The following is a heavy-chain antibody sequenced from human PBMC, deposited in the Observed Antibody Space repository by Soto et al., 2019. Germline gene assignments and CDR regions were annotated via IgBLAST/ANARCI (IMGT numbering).Heavy chain of an antibody. J-gene: IGHJ4*02. CDR1: GGSFSGYY. D-gene: IGHD6-6*01. CDR3: AREGGQLVRFDY. CDR2: INHSGST. Sequence: SETLSLTCAVYGGSFSGYYWTWIRQPPGKGLEWIGEINHSGSTNYNPSIKSRVTISVDTSKNQFSLKLSSVTAADTAVYFCAREGGQLVRFDYWGQGTLVTVSS. V-gene: IGHV4-34*01.